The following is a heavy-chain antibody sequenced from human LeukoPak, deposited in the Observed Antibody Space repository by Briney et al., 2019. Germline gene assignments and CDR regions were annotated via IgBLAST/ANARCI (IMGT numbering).Heavy chain of an antibody. Sequence: ASVKVSCKASQYKFTGHYIHWVRQAPGQGLEWMGWVNPSSGGTNYAQKFQGRVTMTRDTSISTAYMELSELRSDDTAVYYCAGQKDPRPIDYWGQGTLITVSS. V-gene: IGHV1-2*02. CDR1: QYKFTGHY. CDR3: AGQKDPRPIDY. J-gene: IGHJ4*02. CDR2: VNPSSGGT.